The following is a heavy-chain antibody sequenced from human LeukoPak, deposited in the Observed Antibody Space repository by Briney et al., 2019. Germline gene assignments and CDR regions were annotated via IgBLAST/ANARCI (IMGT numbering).Heavy chain of an antibody. V-gene: IGHV4-59*01. CDR1: GGSISSYY. CDR2: IYYSGST. D-gene: IGHD3-22*01. Sequence: SETLSLTCTVSGGSISSYYWSWIRQPPGKGLEWIGYIYYSGSTNYNPSLKSRVTISVDTSKNQFSLKLSSVTAADTAVYYCARESGVAGYYDSSYDYSYMDVWGKGTTVTISS. CDR3: ARESGVAGYYDSSYDYSYMDV. J-gene: IGHJ6*03.